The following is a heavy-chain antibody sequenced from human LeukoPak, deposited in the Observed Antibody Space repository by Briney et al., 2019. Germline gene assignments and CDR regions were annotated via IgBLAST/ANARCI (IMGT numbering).Heavy chain of an antibody. CDR1: GGSISSGGYY. CDR2: IYHSGST. V-gene: IGHV4-30-2*01. D-gene: IGHD2-2*01. J-gene: IGHJ4*02. CDR3: ARDAVLGDNCSSTSCYGKGDY. Sequence: SQTLSLTCTVSGGSISSGGYYWSWIRQPPGKGLEWIGYIYHSGSTYYNPSLKSRVTISVDRSKNQFSLKLSSVTAADTAVYYCARDAVLGDNCSSTSCYGKGDYWGQGTLVTVSS.